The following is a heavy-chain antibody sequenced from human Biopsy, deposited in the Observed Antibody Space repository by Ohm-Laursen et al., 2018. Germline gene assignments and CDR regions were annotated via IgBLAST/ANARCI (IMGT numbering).Heavy chain of an antibody. Sequence: SSVKVSCKGSGYAVNDYFLHWLRQAPGQGPEWMGWIIPNSGGTNYAQKFQGRVPMTTDTSTSTVYLELRRLISDDTAVYYCARDIMNRIAGLVARSDVFDVWGQGTLVTVSS. CDR3: ARDIMNRIAGLVARSDVFDV. J-gene: IGHJ3*01. CDR2: IIPNSGGT. V-gene: IGHV1-2*02. CDR1: GYAVNDYF. D-gene: IGHD3-16*01.